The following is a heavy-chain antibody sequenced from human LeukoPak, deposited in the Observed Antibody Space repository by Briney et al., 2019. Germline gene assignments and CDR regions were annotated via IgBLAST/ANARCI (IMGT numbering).Heavy chain of an antibody. CDR1: GYTLTELS. J-gene: IGHJ5*02. V-gene: IGHV1-24*01. D-gene: IGHD5-12*01. Sequence: ASVKVSCKVSGYTLTELSMHWVRQAPGKGLEWMGGFDPEDGETIYAQKFQGRVTMTEDTSTDTAYMELSSLRSEDTAVYYCARRGDSGYDFDPWGQGTLVTVSS. CDR2: FDPEDGET. CDR3: ARRGDSGYDFDP.